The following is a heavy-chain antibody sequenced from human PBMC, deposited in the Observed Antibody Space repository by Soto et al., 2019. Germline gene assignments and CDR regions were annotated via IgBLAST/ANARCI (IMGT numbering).Heavy chain of an antibody. V-gene: IGHV3-21*01. Sequence: GGSLRLSXAASGFTFRSYSMNWVRQAPGKGLAWVSSISSSGSYLYYTDSVQGRFTISRDNAKNSLYLQMNSLRAEDTAVYYCARAFHVYSSSYPFDFWGQGTLVTVSS. CDR2: ISSSGSYL. CDR3: ARAFHVYSSSYPFDF. J-gene: IGHJ4*02. CDR1: GFTFRSYS. D-gene: IGHD6-6*01.